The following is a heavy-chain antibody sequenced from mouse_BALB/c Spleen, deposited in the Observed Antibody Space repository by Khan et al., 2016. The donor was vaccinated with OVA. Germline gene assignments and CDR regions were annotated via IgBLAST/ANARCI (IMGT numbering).Heavy chain of an antibody. D-gene: IGHD2-12*01. CDR1: GFTFSSFT. Sequence: EVELVESGGGLVKPGGSLKLSCAASGFTFSSFTMSWVRQTPEKRLEWVASISSGGDNTYYPDSVKGRFTISSDHAKNNLYLQMSSLRSEDTALYCCARSNYSPFAYWGQGTMVTVSA. J-gene: IGHJ3*01. CDR2: ISSGGDNT. CDR3: ARSNYSPFAY. V-gene: IGHV5-9*03.